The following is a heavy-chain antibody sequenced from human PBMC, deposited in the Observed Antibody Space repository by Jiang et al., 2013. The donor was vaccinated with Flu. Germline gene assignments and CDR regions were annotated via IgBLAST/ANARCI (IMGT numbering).Heavy chain of an antibody. V-gene: IGHV4-39*01. CDR2: IYYSGST. CDR3: ARTYYDIWSGHFVDQ. J-gene: IGHJ4*02. CDR1: GVSITSRSFY. Sequence: GLVKPSETLSLRCDVFGVSITSRSFYWGWIRQSPGRGLEWIGSIYYSGSTYYKSSLKSRVTISADASKNQFSLNLSSVTAADTAVYYCARTYYDIWSGHFVDQWGQGILVSVSS. D-gene: IGHD3-3*01.